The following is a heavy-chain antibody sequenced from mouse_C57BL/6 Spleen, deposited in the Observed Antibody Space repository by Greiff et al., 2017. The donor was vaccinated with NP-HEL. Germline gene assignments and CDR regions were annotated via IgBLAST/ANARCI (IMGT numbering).Heavy chain of an antibody. V-gene: IGHV5-12*01. J-gene: IGHJ2*01. Sequence: DVMLVESGGGLVQPGGSLKLSCAASGFTFSDYYMYWVRQTPEKRLEWVAYISNGGGSTYYPDTVKGRFTISRDNAKNTLYLQMSRLKSEDTAMYYCARRLTGSYFDYWGQGTTLTVSS. CDR3: ARRLTGSYFDY. CDR2: ISNGGGST. CDR1: GFTFSDYY. D-gene: IGHD4-1*01.